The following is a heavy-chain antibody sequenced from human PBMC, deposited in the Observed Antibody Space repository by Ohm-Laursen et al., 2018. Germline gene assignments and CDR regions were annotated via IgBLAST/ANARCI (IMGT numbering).Heavy chain of an antibody. Sequence: GASVKVSCKASGYTFTGYYMHWVRQAPGQGLEWMGWINPNSGGTNYAQKFQGRVTMTRDTSISTAYMELSRLRSDDTAVYYCARLLYGGSNPDANYWGQGTLVTVSS. CDR1: GYTFTGYY. D-gene: IGHD4-23*01. V-gene: IGHV1-2*02. CDR3: ARLLYGGSNPDANY. CDR2: INPNSGGT. J-gene: IGHJ4*02.